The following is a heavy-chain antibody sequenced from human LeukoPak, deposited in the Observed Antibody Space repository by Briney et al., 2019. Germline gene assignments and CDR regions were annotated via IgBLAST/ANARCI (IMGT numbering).Heavy chain of an antibody. CDR2: ITSNGDKT. J-gene: IGHJ4*02. CDR1: GFTFSSYA. Sequence: GGSLRLSCAASGFTFSSYAMHWVRQAPGKGMEYVSAITSNGDKTYYGNSVKGRFTISRDNSKNTLYLQMGSLSIEDVAVYYCARGGATTLFDYWGQGTLVTVSS. CDR3: ARGGATTLFDY. D-gene: IGHD1-26*01. V-gene: IGHV3-64*01.